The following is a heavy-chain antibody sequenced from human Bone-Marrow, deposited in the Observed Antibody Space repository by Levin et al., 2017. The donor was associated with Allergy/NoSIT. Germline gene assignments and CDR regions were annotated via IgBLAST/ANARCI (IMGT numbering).Heavy chain of an antibody. CDR2: MSHDGRNK. CDR1: GFTFSIYG. J-gene: IGHJ6*02. CDR3: ARVLVPAGADRSYFYGMDV. Sequence: GGSLRLSCAASGFTFSIYGIHWVRQAPGKGLEWVAGMSHDGRNKYLADSVKGRFIISRDNSQDTLYLQMDSLGAEDSAVYYCARVLVPAGADRSYFYGMDVWGHGTTVTVSS. D-gene: IGHD2-2*01. V-gene: IGHV3-30*03.